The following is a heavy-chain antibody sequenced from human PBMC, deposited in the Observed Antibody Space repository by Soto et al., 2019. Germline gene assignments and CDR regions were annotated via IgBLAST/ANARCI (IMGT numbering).Heavy chain of an antibody. CDR1: GFTFSSYA. D-gene: IGHD2-2*02. CDR3: ARVREGYCSSTSCYTEIEYYYYGMDV. V-gene: IGHV3-30-3*01. CDR2: ISYDGSNK. Sequence: GGSLRLSCAASGFTFSSYAMHWVRQAPGKGLEWVAVISYDGSNKYYADSVKGRFTISRDNSKNTLYLQMNSLRAEDTAVYYCARVREGYCSSTSCYTEIEYYYYGMDVWGQGTTVTVYS. J-gene: IGHJ6*02.